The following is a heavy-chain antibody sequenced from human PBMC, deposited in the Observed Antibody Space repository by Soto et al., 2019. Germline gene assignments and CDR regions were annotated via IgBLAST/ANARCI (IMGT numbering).Heavy chain of an antibody. CDR3: LTNYDFWSGFTDYYYYGMDV. CDR1: GGSISSSSYY. CDR2: IYYSGST. Sequence: SETLSLTCTVSGGSISSSSYYWGWIRQPPGKGLEWIGSIYYSGSTYYNPSLKSRVTISVDTSKNQFSLKLSSVTAADTAVYYCLTNYDFWSGFTDYYYYGMDVWGQGTTVTVSS. D-gene: IGHD3-3*01. V-gene: IGHV4-39*01. J-gene: IGHJ6*02.